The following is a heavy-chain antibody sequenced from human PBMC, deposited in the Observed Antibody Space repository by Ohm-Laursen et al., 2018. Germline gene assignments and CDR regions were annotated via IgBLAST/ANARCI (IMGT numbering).Heavy chain of an antibody. Sequence: SLRLSCSAAGFTFSDFYMNWIRQAPGKGLEWVSYISSSGSTKYYPDSVKGRFTISRDNAKNSLYLQMTSLRAEDTAVYYCAKSRERGQGNAFDIWGQGTLVTVSS. V-gene: IGHV3-11*01. CDR3: AKSRERGQGNAFDI. CDR1: GFTFSDFY. D-gene: IGHD1-1*01. CDR2: ISSSGSTK. J-gene: IGHJ4*02.